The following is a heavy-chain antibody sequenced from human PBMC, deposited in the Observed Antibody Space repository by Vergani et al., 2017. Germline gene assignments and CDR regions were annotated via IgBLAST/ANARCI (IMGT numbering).Heavy chain of an antibody. CDR1: EFTFSNYA. CDR2: ISGSGVRA. CDR3: AKQYFVSRNYLFGC. J-gene: IGHJ4*02. Sequence: EVQLLESGGGLVQPGGSLRLTCAASEFTFSNYAMNWGRQAPGKGREGVSGISGSGVRAYYTDSVKGRFTISRDNSKNMLFLQMNNLRTEDTAIYYCAKQYFVSRNYLFGCWGQGSLVTVSS. D-gene: IGHD3-9*01. V-gene: IGHV3-23*01.